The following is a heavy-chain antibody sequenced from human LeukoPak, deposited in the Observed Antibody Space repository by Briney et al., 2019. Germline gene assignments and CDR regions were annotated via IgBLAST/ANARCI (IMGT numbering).Heavy chain of an antibody. J-gene: IGHJ4*02. CDR2: ISSSSSYI. V-gene: IGHV3-21*06. CDR3: TRGGVDY. Sequence: GGSLRLSCAASGFTFSSYSMNWVRQAPGKGLEWVSSISSSSSYIYYADSVKGRFTISRDNAKDTLYLQMNSLRAEDTAIYYCTRGGVDYWGQGTLVTVSS. D-gene: IGHD3-10*01. CDR1: GFTFSSYS.